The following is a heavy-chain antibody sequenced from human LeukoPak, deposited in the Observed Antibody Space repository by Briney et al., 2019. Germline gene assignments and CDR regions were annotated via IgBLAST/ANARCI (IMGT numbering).Heavy chain of an antibody. CDR3: ARGLDGYGSEFDS. D-gene: IGHD5-18*01. CDR2: MNHSGST. V-gene: IGHV4-34*01. J-gene: IGHJ4*02. Sequence: SETLSLTCAVYGGSFSGYYWSWIRQPPGKGLEWIGEMNHSGSTNYNPSLKSRVTISVDTSKNQFSLKLSSVTAADTAVYYCARGLDGYGSEFDSSGQGTLVTVSS. CDR1: GGSFSGYY.